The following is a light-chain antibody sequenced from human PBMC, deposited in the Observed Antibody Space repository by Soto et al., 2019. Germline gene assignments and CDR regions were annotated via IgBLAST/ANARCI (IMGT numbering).Light chain of an antibody. V-gene: IGLV2-14*01. Sequence: QSALTQPASVSGSPGQSITISCTGTSSDVGGYNYVSWYQQHPGKAPKLMIYDVSNRPSGVSNRFSGSKSGNTASLTVSGLHAEDNADDDYSSYTASSLLAWVFGVGTKLTVL. J-gene: IGLJ3*02. CDR2: DVS. CDR3: SSYTASSLLAWV. CDR1: SSDVGGYNY.